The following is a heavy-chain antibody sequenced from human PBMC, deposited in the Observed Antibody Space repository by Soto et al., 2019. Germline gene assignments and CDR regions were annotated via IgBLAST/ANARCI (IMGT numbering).Heavy chain of an antibody. J-gene: IGHJ5*02. D-gene: IGHD2-2*01. CDR2: INHSGST. V-gene: IGHV4-34*01. CDR3: AGGACSSTSCYLWWFDP. CDR1: GGSFSGYY. Sequence: PSETLSLTCAVYGGSFSGYYWSWIRQPPGKGLEWIGEINHSGSTNYNPSLKSRVTISVDTSKNQFSLKLSSVTAADTAVYYCAGGACSSTSCYLWWFDPWGQGTLVTVSS.